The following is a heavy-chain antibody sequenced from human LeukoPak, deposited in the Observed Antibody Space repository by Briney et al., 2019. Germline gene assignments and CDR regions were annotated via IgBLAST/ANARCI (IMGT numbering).Heavy chain of an antibody. CDR2: IYHSGST. J-gene: IGHJ4*02. CDR1: GYSISSGYY. D-gene: IGHD3-9*01. CDR3: ARSPLRYSNYFDY. Sequence: PSETLPLTCAVSGYSISSGYYWGWIRQPPGKGLEWIGSIYHSGSTYYNPSLKSRVTISVDTSKNQFSLKLSSVTAADTAVYYCARSPLRYSNYFDYWGQGTLVTVSS. V-gene: IGHV4-38-2*01.